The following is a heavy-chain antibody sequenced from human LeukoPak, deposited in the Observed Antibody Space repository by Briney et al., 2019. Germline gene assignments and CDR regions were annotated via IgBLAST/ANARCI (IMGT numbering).Heavy chain of an antibody. V-gene: IGHV4-59*11. CDR1: GDSFSSHY. D-gene: IGHD3-22*01. CDR3: ARHLEGSGYYAEYFDS. J-gene: IGHJ4*02. Sequence: SETLSLTCAVSGDSFSSHYWTWIRQSPGTGLEWIGYISHIGRTNYNPSLESRVTISVDTSNNQFSLKLSSVTAADTAVYYCARHLEGSGYYAEYFDSWGRGTLVTVSS. CDR2: ISHIGRT.